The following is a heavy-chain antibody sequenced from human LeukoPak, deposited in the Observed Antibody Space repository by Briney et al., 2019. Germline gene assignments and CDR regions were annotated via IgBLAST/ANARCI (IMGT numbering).Heavy chain of an antibody. CDR3: AHSLSDFWSPYYDAFDI. V-gene: IGHV2-5*01. D-gene: IGHD3-3*01. CDR1: GFSLSSSGVG. J-gene: IGHJ3*02. CDR2: IYWNDDK. Sequence: SGPTLVKPTQTLTLTCTFSGFSLSSSGVGVGWIRQPPGKALEWLALIYWNDDKRYSPSLKSRLTITKDTSKNQVVLTMTNMDPVDTATYFCAHSLSDFWSPYYDAFDIWGQGTMVTVSS.